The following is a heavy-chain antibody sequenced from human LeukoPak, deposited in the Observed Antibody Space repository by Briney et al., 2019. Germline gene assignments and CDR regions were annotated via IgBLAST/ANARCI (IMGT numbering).Heavy chain of an antibody. V-gene: IGHV4-59*01. D-gene: IGHD5-12*01. CDR1: GGSISNYY. Sequence: KASETLSLTCTVSGGSISNYYWSWIRQPPGKGLECIAYVTYSGSTNYNPSLQSRVTISVDKSKNQSSLKLSSVTAADTAVYYCARGRRGDYYYYGMEDVWGQGTTVTVSS. CDR3: ARGRRGDYYYYGMEDV. CDR2: VTYSGST. J-gene: IGHJ6*01.